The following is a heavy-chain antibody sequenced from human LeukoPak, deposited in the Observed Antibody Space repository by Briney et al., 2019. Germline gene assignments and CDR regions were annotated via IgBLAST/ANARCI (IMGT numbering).Heavy chain of an antibody. V-gene: IGHV4-39*01. J-gene: IGHJ4*02. D-gene: IGHD1-26*01. CDR3: ARRFGGRWIWYFDY. CDR2: IYYSGST. CDR1: GGSISSRSYY. Sequence: SETLSLTCTVSGGSISSRSYYWGWIRQPPGKGLEWIGSIYYSGSTYYNPSLKSRVTISVDTSKNQFSLKLSSVTAADTAVYYCARRFGGRWIWYFDYWGQGTLVTVSS.